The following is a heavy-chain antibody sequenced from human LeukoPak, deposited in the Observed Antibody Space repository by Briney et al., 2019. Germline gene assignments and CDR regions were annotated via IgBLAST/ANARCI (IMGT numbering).Heavy chain of an antibody. CDR3: ARDPIIAARPGDY. CDR1: GFTFSSYA. V-gene: IGHV3-23*01. D-gene: IGHD6-6*01. CDR2: ISGSGGST. Sequence: PWGSLRLSCAASGFTFSSYAMSWVRQAPGKGLEWVSDISGSGGSTYYADSVKGRFTISRDNSKNTLYLQMNSLRAEDTAVYYCARDPIIAARPGDYWGQGTLVTVSS. J-gene: IGHJ4*02.